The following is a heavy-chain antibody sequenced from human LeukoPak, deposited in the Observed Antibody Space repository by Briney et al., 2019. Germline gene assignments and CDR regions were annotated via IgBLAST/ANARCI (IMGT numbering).Heavy chain of an antibody. D-gene: IGHD3-22*01. CDR3: ARDQFPNYYDSSGYDYYGMDV. CDR1: GFTFSSYS. CDR2: TSSSSSTI. J-gene: IGHJ6*02. V-gene: IGHV3-48*02. Sequence: GGSLRLSCAASGFTFSSYSMNWVRQAPGKGLEWVSYTSSSSSTIYYADSVKGRFTISRDNAKNSLYLQMNSLRDEDTAVYYCARDQFPNYYDSSGYDYYGMDVWGQGTTVTVSS.